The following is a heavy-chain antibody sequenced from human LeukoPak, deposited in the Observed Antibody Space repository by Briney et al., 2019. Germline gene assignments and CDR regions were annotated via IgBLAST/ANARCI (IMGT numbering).Heavy chain of an antibody. CDR2: ISYDGSNK. J-gene: IGHJ4*02. CDR1: GFTFSSYG. D-gene: IGHD5-18*01. CDR3: AKDHGKEDTAMAYY. Sequence: TGGSLRLSCAASGFTFSSYGMHWVRQAPGKGLQWVAVISYDGSNKYYADSVKGRFTISRDNSKNTLYLQMNSLRAEDTAVYYCAKDHGKEDTAMAYYWGQGTLVTVSS. V-gene: IGHV3-30*18.